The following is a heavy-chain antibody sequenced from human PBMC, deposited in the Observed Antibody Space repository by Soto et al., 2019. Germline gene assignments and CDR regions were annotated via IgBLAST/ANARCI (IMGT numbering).Heavy chain of an antibody. V-gene: IGHV4-59*08. CDR2: IHFSGST. J-gene: IGHJ4*02. CDR3: ARAHYGSGSPSPGY. D-gene: IGHD3-10*01. CDR1: GGSIRSYY. Sequence: SETLSLTCAVSGGSIRSYYWTWIRQPPGKGLEWIGDIHFSGSTNYNPSLKSRVTISVDTSKNQFSLKLSSVTAADTAVYYCARAHYGSGSPSPGYWGQGTLVTVS.